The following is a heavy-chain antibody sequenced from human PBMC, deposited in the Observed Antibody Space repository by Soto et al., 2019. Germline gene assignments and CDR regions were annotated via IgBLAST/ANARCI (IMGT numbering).Heavy chain of an antibody. CDR2: IYYTGNT. J-gene: IGHJ5*02. Sequence: PSETLSLTCTISGASISIGGYYWSWIRQLPGKGLEWIGYIYYTGNTRYNPSLKSRLIISVDTSNNYFSLELSSMTAADTAIYYCARGEYTYGPEGNWCGSWGQGILVT. CDR1: GASISIGGYY. D-gene: IGHD5-18*01. V-gene: IGHV4-31*03. CDR3: ARGEYTYGPEGNWCGS.